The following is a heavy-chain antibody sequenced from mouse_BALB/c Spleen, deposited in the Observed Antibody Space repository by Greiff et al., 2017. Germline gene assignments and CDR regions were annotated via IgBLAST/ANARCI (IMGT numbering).Heavy chain of an antibody. V-gene: IGHV5-6-5*01. J-gene: IGHJ2*01. D-gene: IGHD1-2*01. CDR2: ISSGGST. CDR3: ARGLRPYYFDY. Sequence: EVKLEESGGGLVKPGGSLKLSCAASGFTFSSYAMSWVRQTPEKRLEWVASISSGGSTYYPDSVKGRFTISRDNARNILYLQMSSLRSEDTAMYYCARGLRPYYFDYWGQGTTLTVSS. CDR1: GFTFSSYA.